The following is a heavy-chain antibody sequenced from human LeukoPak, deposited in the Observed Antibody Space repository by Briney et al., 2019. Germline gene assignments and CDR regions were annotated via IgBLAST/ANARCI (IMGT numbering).Heavy chain of an antibody. V-gene: IGHV4-59*08. Sequence: PSETLSLTCTVSGGSISGTYYWSWIRQPPGKGLEWIGCIYYTGTTDSNPSLKSRVTISLDTSKNQFSLNLSSVTAADTAVYYCARRWVYDKRAFDAWGQGTMVTVPS. D-gene: IGHD3-16*01. CDR2: IYYTGTT. J-gene: IGHJ3*01. CDR3: ARRWVYDKRAFDA. CDR1: GGSISGTYY.